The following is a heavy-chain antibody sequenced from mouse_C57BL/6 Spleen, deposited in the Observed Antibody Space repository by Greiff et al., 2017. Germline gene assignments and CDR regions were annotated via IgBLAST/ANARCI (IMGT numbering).Heavy chain of an antibody. Sequence: DVKLVESGGGLVKPGGSLKLSCAASGFTFSDYGMHWVRQAPEKGLEWVAYISSGSSTIYYADTVKGRFTISRDNANNTLFLQLTSLRSEDTAMYYCARRLGQAYWGQGTLVTVSA. D-gene: IGHD4-1*01. J-gene: IGHJ3*01. CDR2: ISSGSSTI. V-gene: IGHV5-17*01. CDR1: GFTFSDYG. CDR3: ARRLGQAY.